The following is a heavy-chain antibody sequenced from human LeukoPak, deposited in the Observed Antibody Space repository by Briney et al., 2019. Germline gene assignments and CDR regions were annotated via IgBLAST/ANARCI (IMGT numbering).Heavy chain of an antibody. V-gene: IGHV1-46*01. CDR1: GYTFTSNY. CDR2: ISPSGGST. D-gene: IGHD1-26*01. CDR3: ARDPVAGSTKFDY. J-gene: IGHJ4*02. Sequence: ASVKVSCKAFGYTFTSNYMHWARQAPGQGPEWMGVISPSGGSTTYAQKLQGRVTMTTGTSTSTAYMELRSLRSDDTAVYYCARDPVAGSTKFDYWGQGTLVTVSS.